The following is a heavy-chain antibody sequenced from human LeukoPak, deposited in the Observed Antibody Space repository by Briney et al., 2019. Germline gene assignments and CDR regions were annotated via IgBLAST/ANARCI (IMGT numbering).Heavy chain of an antibody. CDR2: ISGSGGST. CDR1: GFTFSSYA. Sequence: GGSLRLSCAASGFTFSSYAMSWVRQAPGKGLEWVSAISGSGGSTYYADSVKGRFTISRDNSKNTLYLQMNSLRAEDTAVYYCARLKYYVWGSYPYYFDYWGQGTLVTVSS. J-gene: IGHJ4*02. V-gene: IGHV3-23*01. D-gene: IGHD3-16*01. CDR3: ARLKYYVWGSYPYYFDY.